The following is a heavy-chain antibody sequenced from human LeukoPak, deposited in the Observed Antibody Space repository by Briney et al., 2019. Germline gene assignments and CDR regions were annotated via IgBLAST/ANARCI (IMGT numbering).Heavy chain of an antibody. J-gene: IGHJ3*02. D-gene: IGHD2-15*01. Sequence: SETLSLTCTVSGGSISSSSYYWGWIRQPPGEGLEWIGSIYYGGSTYYNPSLKSRVTISVDTSKNQFSLKLSSVTAADTAVYYCAGHVFGATVAAGSAQFAFDIWGQGTMVTVSS. CDR1: GGSISSSSYY. V-gene: IGHV4-39*01. CDR3: AGHVFGATVAAGSAQFAFDI. CDR2: IYYGGST.